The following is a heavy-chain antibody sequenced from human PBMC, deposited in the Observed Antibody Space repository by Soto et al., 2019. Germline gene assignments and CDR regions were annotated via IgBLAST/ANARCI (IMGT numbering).Heavy chain of an antibody. CDR3: TRQGGYCGGGSCYAFNDY. CDR1: GFAFSTYG. J-gene: IGHJ4*02. V-gene: IGHV3-73*01. CDR2: VRTKANNYAT. D-gene: IGHD2-15*01. Sequence: GGSLRLSCAASGFAFSTYGIHWVRQAPGKGLEWVGRVRTKANNYATAYAASVEGRFTISRDDSKNTAYLQMNSLKTEDTAVYYCTRQGGYCGGGSCYAFNDYWGQGTLVTVSS.